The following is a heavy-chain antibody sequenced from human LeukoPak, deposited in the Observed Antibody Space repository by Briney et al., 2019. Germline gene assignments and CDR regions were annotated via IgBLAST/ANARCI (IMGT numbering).Heavy chain of an antibody. V-gene: IGHV3-33*01. CDR1: GFTFSSYG. D-gene: IGHD3/OR15-3a*01. Sequence: QSGGSLRLSCAASGFTFSSYGMHWVRQAPGKGLEWVAVIWYDGSNRYYADSVKGRFTISRDNSKNTLYLQMNSLRAEDTAVYYCARDDFRIDYYGMDVWGQGTTVTVSS. J-gene: IGHJ6*02. CDR3: ARDDFRIDYYGMDV. CDR2: IWYDGSNR.